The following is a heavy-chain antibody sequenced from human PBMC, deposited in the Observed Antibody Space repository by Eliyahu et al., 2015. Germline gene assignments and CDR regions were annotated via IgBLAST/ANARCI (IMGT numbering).Heavy chain of an antibody. CDR1: GFXFXSYG. CDR3: ARDNGRVATTADY. V-gene: IGHV3-30*03. J-gene: IGHJ4*02. D-gene: IGHD5-12*01. CDR2: ISYDGSNK. Sequence: QVQLVESGGGVVQPGRSLRLSCAASGFXFXSYGMHWVRQAPGKGLEWVAVISYDGSNKYYADSVKGRFTISRDNSKSTLYLYMNSLRAEDTAVYHCARDNGRVATTADYWGQGTLVTVSS.